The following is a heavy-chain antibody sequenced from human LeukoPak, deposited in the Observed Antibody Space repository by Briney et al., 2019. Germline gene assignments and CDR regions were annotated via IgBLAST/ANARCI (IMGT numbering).Heavy chain of an antibody. D-gene: IGHD6-19*01. CDR2: IYTSGST. CDR1: GGSISSGSYY. J-gene: IGHJ4*02. Sequence: SSQTLSLTCTVSGGSISSGSYYWSWIRQPAGKGLAWIGRIYTSGSTNYNPSLKSRVTISVDTSKNQFSLKLSSVTAADTAVYYCAAGGGWKDIDYWGQGTLVTVSS. V-gene: IGHV4-61*02. CDR3: AAGGGWKDIDY.